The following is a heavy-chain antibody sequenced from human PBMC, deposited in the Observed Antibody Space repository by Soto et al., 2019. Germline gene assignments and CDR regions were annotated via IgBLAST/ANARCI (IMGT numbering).Heavy chain of an antibody. CDR2: IIPIFGTA. V-gene: IGHV1-69*13. D-gene: IGHD5-18*01. Sequence: GASVKVSCKASGGTFSSYAISWVRQAPGQGLEWMGGIIPIFGTANYAQKFQGRVTITADESTSTAYMELSSLRSEDTAVYYCASSRDTAMVIFDYWGQGTLVTVPQ. CDR1: GGTFSSYA. CDR3: ASSRDTAMVIFDY. J-gene: IGHJ4*02.